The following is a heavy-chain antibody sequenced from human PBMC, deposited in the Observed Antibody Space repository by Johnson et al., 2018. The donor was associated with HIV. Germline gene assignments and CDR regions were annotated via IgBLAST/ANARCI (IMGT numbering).Heavy chain of an antibody. CDR3: ARECSSTRWTYGFDI. D-gene: IGHD6-13*01. CDR2: IWPAGSNR. Sequence: QVQLVESGGDVVQPGTSLRLSCEASGLILSGYGLHWVRQAPGKGLEWVAVIWPAGSNRYYADSVKGRFTISRDNSKNTLYLQMNSLRAEDTAVYYCARECSSTRWTYGFDIWGQGTMVTVSS. CDR1: GLILSGYG. J-gene: IGHJ3*02. V-gene: IGHV3-33*01.